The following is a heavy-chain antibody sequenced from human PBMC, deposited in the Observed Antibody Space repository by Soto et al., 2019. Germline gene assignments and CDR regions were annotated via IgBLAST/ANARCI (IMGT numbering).Heavy chain of an antibody. CDR3: ARDRVKWLSRDYYDSSGQTGGMDV. V-gene: IGHV4-30-4*01. Sequence: SETLSLTCTVSGGSISSGDYYWSWIRQPPGKGLEWIGYIYYSGSTYYNPSLKSRVTISVDTSKNQFSLKLSPVTAADTAVYYCARDRVKWLSRDYYDSSGQTGGMDVWGQGTTVTVSS. CDR1: GGSISSGDYY. CDR2: IYYSGST. J-gene: IGHJ6*02. D-gene: IGHD3-22*01.